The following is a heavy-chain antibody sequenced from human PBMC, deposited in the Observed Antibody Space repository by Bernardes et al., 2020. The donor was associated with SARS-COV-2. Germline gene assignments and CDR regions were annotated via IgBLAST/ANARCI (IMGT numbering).Heavy chain of an antibody. CDR1: GFTFSKYD. V-gene: IGHV3-13*01. J-gene: IGHJ6*02. CDR2: IDTATKS. D-gene: IGHD3-16*01. Sequence: GGSLRLSCTASGFTFSKYDMDWVRQAPGKGLEWDSSIDTATKSFYSDSVKGRFLISRNNAKNSLYLQMNSLRAGDTAVYYFTRGPRMLDYYYGLDVWGQGTTVTVS. CDR3: TRGPRMLDYYYGLDV.